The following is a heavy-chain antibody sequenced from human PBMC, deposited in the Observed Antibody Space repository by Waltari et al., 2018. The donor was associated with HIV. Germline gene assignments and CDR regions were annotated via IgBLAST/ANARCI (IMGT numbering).Heavy chain of an antibody. CDR1: GFTARRYW. J-gene: IGHJ4*02. Sequence: EVQLVESGGGLVQRGGPLRLSCAASGFTARRYWLHWVRQVPGKGLEWILGMSTDGNSVRSADSVKGRFTISRDNTKNTLYLQMNSLRVEDTAVYYCARGSGYYYFDYWGQGTRVTVSS. CDR3: ARGSGYYYFDY. D-gene: IGHD3-22*01. CDR2: MSTDGNSV. V-gene: IGHV3-74*01.